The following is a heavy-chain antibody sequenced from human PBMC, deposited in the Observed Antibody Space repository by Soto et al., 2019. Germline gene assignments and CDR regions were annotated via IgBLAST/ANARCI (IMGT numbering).Heavy chain of an antibody. V-gene: IGHV4-34*01. CDR2: INHSGST. CDR3: ARVSAARGGDY. J-gene: IGHJ4*02. CDR1: GGSFSGYY. Sequence: PSETLSLTCAVYGGSFSGYYWSWIRQPPGKGREWIGEINHSGSTNYNPSLKSRVTISVDTSKNQFSLKLSSVTAADTAVYYCARVSAARGGDYWGQGTLVTVSS. D-gene: IGHD6-6*01.